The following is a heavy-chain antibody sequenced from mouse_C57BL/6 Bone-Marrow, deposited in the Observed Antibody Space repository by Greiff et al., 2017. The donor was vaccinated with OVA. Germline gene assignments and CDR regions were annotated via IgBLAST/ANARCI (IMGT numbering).Heavy chain of an antibody. CDR2: IDPSDSYT. Sequence: QVQLQQPGAELVMPGASVKLSCKASGYTFTSYWMHWVKQRPGQGLEWIGEIDPSDSYTNYHQKFKGKSTLTVDNSSSTAYMQLSSLTSEDSAFYCCAYYYDYDSYWGQGTTLSVSS. D-gene: IGHD2-4*01. CDR1: GYTFTSYW. J-gene: IGHJ2*01. V-gene: IGHV1-69*01. CDR3: AYYYDYDSY.